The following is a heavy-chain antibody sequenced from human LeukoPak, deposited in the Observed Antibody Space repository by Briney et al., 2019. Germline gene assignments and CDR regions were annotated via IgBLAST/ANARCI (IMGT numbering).Heavy chain of an antibody. CDR2: INHSGST. J-gene: IGHJ5*02. D-gene: IGHD2-8*02. V-gene: IGHV4-34*01. CDR3: ASKGTLVHNRFDP. CDR1: GGSFSGYY. Sequence: PSETLSLTCAVYGGSFSGYYWSWIRQPPGKGLEWIGEINHSGSTNYNPSLKSRVTISVDTSKNQFSLKLSSVTAADTAVYYCASKGTLVHNRFDPWGQGTLVTVSS.